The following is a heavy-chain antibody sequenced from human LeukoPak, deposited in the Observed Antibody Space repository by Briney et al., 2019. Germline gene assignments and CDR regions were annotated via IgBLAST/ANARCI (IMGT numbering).Heavy chain of an antibody. J-gene: IGHJ2*01. CDR2: IKQDGSEK. V-gene: IGHV3-7*01. D-gene: IGHD2-2*01. CDR1: GFTSSSYW. CDR3: ARDAYCSTTSCKEYFDL. Sequence: GGSLRLSCAASGFTSSSYWMSWVRQAPGKGLEWVTNIKQDGSEKYYVDSVKGRFTISRDNAKNSLYLQMNSLRAEDTAVYYCARDAYCSTTSCKEYFDLWGRGTLVTVSS.